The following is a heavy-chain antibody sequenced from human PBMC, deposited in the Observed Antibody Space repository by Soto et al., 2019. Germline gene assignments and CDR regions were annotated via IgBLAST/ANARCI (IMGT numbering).Heavy chain of an antibody. CDR3: ARGRGWFGELLYPTLR. V-gene: IGHV4-31*03. Sequence: QVQLQESGPGLVKPSQTLSLTCTVSGGSISSGGYYWSWIRQHPGKGLEWIGYIYYSGSTYYNPSLKSRVTRSVDTSKNQFSLKLSSVTAADTAVYYCARGRGWFGELLYPTLRWGQGTLVTVSS. CDR2: IYYSGST. J-gene: IGHJ4*02. D-gene: IGHD3-10*01. CDR1: GGSISSGGYY.